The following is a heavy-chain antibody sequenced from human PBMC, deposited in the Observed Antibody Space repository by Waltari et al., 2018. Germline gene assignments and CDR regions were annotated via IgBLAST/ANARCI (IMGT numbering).Heavy chain of an antibody. J-gene: IGHJ3*01. CDR2: IIPKFDTK. D-gene: IGHD1-1*01. V-gene: IGHV1-69*08. CDR3: ARSGLQEQLPAPRAFDL. CDR1: RDHFIHYI. Sequence: QAQLLQSGAEVKRPGSSVKLSCKTSRDHFIHYIFTWVRLAPGQGPEWMGRIIPKFDTKAYAQSFQGRVSIAADKATNIVYLELSSLTSEDTALYYCARSGLQEQLPAPRAFDLWGQGTVVTVSS.